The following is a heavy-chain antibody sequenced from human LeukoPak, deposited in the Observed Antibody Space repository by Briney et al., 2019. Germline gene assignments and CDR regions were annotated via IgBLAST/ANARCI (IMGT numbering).Heavy chain of an antibody. V-gene: IGHV2-5*02. CDR3: AHRLTGYNSNWYHGYFDY. J-gene: IGHJ4*02. CDR1: GFSLSTSGVG. D-gene: IGHD6-13*01. CDR2: VYWDDDK. Sequence: ESGPTLVKPTQTLTLTCTFSGFSLSTSGVGVGWIRQPPGKALEWLTLVYWDDDKRYNPSLKSRLTVTMDVSKSQVVLTLTNVDPVDTATYYCAHRLTGYNSNWYHGYFDYWGPGTLVTVSS.